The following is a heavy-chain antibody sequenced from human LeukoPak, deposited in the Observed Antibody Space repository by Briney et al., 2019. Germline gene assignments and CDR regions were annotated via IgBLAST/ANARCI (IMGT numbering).Heavy chain of an antibody. V-gene: IGHV4-38-2*02. CDR1: GYSISSGYY. CDR3: ARSTTAVIEGWYYFDY. D-gene: IGHD4-23*01. Sequence: SETLSLTCTVSGYSISSGYYWGWIRKPPGKGLEWIGRIYHSGSTYYNPSLKSRVTISVDTSKNQFSLKLSSVTAADTAVYYCARSTTAVIEGWYYFDYWGQGTLVTVSS. CDR2: IYHSGST. J-gene: IGHJ4*02.